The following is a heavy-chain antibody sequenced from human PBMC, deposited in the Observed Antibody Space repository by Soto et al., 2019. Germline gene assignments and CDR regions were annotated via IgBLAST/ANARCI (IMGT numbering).Heavy chain of an antibody. Sequence: QVHLVQSGAEVKKPGASVKVSCKASGYTFTDYYMYWVRQAPGQGLEWMGGINPNSGGTDYAQKLRGRVTMTRDTSISTAYMELSGLRSDDTAVYYCARDPIGGGTPYYFDYWGQGSLVTVSS. V-gene: IGHV1-2*02. CDR3: ARDPIGGGTPYYFDY. D-gene: IGHD3-10*01. CDR1: GYTFTDYY. CDR2: INPNSGGT. J-gene: IGHJ4*02.